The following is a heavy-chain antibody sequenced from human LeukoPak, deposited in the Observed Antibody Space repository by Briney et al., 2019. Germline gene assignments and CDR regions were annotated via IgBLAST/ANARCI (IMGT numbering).Heavy chain of an antibody. CDR1: GASISSYY. D-gene: IGHD2-8*01. CDR3: AKYGVGSTYFDY. CDR2: ISYTGST. V-gene: IGHV4-59*01. Sequence: PSETLSLTCTASGASISSYYWSWIRQTPGKGLEWIGYISYTGSTDYNPSFKSRVTVSADSSKNDFSLKLTSVTAADTAVYYCAKYGVGSTYFDYWGQGILVTVSS. J-gene: IGHJ4*02.